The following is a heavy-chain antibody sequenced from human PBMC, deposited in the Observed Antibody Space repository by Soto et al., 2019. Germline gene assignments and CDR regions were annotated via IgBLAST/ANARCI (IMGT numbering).Heavy chain of an antibody. CDR3: GRGKNQYFFDL. J-gene: IGHJ4*02. CDR2: IHRSGST. CDR1: GGSVSGGTYS. Sequence: PSETLSLTCDISGGSVSGGTYSWPWIRQPPGTGLEGVGYIHRSGSTDYNPSLKSRVSISGDRSQTLFSMNLTSVTAADTAVYYCGRGKNQYFFDLWGQGNLVTVSS. V-gene: IGHV4-30-2*01.